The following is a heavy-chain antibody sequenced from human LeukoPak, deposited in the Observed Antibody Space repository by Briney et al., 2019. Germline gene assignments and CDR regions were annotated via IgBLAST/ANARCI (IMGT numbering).Heavy chain of an antibody. CDR1: GVSVSNISYY. CDR3: ARQTYTSGTYFEY. D-gene: IGHD3-10*01. Sequence: SETLSLTCTVSGVSVSNISYYWGWIRQPPGKGLEWIGNIYYSGSTYYNPSLKSRVTIFVDTSKNQFSLKLSSVTPADTAVYYCARQTYTSGTYFEYWGQGILVTVSS. V-gene: IGHV4-39*01. CDR2: IYYSGST. J-gene: IGHJ4*02.